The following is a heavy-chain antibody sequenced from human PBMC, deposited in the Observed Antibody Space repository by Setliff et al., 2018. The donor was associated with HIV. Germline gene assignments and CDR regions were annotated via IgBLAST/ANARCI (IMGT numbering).Heavy chain of an antibody. CDR2: INPTGGST. Sequence: ASVKVSCKPSGYSFTNHYMHWVRQAPGQGLEWMGVINPTGGSTRNTQKFQGRVAMTRDTSTSTVYMELSSLRSEDTAVCYCASAGAWQRNALDIWGQGTMVTV. CDR3: ASAGAWQRNALDI. D-gene: IGHD5-12*01. J-gene: IGHJ3*02. CDR1: GYSFTNHY. V-gene: IGHV1-46*01.